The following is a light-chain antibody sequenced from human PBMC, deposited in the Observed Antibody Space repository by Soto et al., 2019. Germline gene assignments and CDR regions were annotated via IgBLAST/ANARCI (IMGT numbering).Light chain of an antibody. V-gene: IGKV3D-15*01. J-gene: IGKJ2*01. CDR2: GAF. CDR1: QNIATN. CDR3: QQYYNWPTLYT. Sequence: EIVLTQAPATLSVSPGEGATLSCRASQNIATNLAWYQQKPGQAPRFLMYGAFIRATGIPARFSGSGSGTEFTRTISRLQSEDFAFYYCQQYYNWPTLYTFGQGNTLEMK.